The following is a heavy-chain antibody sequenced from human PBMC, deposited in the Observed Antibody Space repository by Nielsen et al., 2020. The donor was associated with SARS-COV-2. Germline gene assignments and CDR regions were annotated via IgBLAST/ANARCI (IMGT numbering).Heavy chain of an antibody. Sequence: GGSLRLSCAASGFTFDDYAMHWVRQAPGKGLEWVSGISWNSGSIGYADSVKGRFTISRDNAKNSLYLQMNSLRAEDTALYYCAKETPFDAFDIWGQGTTVTVSA. J-gene: IGHJ3*02. CDR1: GFTFDDYA. V-gene: IGHV3-9*01. CDR3: AKETPFDAFDI. CDR2: ISWNSGSI.